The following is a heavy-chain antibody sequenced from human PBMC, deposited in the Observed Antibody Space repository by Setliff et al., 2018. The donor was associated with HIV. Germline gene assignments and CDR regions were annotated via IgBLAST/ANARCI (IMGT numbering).Heavy chain of an antibody. V-gene: IGHV4-38-2*01. CDR3: ARPRRVRSRAWYWFDI. Sequence: TLSLTCAASGYSINSGFSRAWIRQPPGQGPQWIGSIYQSGSIYYNPSLQSRVTISVDSSKNQFSLNLLSVTAADTAVYYCARPRRVRSRAWYWFDIWGQGTLATVSS. J-gene: IGHJ5*02. CDR2: IYQSGSI. D-gene: IGHD6-19*01. CDR1: GYSINSGFS.